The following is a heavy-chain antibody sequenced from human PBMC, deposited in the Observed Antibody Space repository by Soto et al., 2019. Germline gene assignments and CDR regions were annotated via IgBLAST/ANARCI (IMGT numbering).Heavy chain of an antibody. D-gene: IGHD6-6*01. CDR3: ASRSGQLPYYFDY. Sequence: ASVKVSCKASGYTFTNYGITWVRRAPGQGLEWMGWISTYNANTNYAQKLQGRVTMTTDTSTSTAYMELRSLRSDDTAVYYCASRSGQLPYYFDYWGQGALVTVSS. V-gene: IGHV1-18*01. CDR2: ISTYNANT. J-gene: IGHJ4*02. CDR1: GYTFTNYG.